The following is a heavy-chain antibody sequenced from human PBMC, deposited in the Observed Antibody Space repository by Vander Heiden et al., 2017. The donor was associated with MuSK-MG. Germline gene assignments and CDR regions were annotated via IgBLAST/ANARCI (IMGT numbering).Heavy chain of an antibody. CDR2: IYHSGST. V-gene: IGHV4-38-2*02. D-gene: IGHD6-13*01. Sequence: QVQLQESGPGLVKPSETLSLTCTVSGSSISSGYYWGWIRQPPGKGLEWIGNIYHSGSTSYNLSLRSRVTISVDTSKNQFSLKLSSVTAADTAVYYCARHLGYGNNWSPIDYWGQGTLVTVSS. J-gene: IGHJ4*02. CDR3: ARHLGYGNNWSPIDY. CDR1: GSSISSGYY.